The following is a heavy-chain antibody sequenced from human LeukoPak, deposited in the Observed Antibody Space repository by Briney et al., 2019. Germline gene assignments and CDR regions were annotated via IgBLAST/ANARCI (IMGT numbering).Heavy chain of an antibody. Sequence: PSETLSLTCTVSGDSVSTTIYYWGWIRQPPGQGLEWVGCIYYTGNTYYNPSLKSRVTMSVDTSKNQFSPELNSVTAADTAVYYCARQWDTWGQGTLVTVSS. CDR1: GDSVSTTIYY. CDR3: ARQWDT. CDR2: IYYTGNT. J-gene: IGHJ5*02. V-gene: IGHV4-39*01.